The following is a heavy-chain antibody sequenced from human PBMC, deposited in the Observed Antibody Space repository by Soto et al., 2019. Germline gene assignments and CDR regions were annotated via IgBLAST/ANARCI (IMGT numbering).Heavy chain of an antibody. J-gene: IGHJ4*02. CDR1: GYSISSDYY. V-gene: IGHV4-38-2*02. CDR2: IYHSGST. D-gene: IGHD6-6*01. Sequence: SETLSLTCTVSGYSISSDYYWGWIRQPPGKGLEWIGNIYHSGSTYYNPSLKSRVTISVDTSKNQFSLKLSSVTAADTAVYYCVASAARIFGYWGQGTLVTVSS. CDR3: VASAARIFGY.